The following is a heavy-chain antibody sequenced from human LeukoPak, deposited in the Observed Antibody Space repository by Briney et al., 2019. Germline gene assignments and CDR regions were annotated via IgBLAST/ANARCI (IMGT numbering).Heavy chain of an antibody. V-gene: IGHV1-2*04. CDR2: INPNSGGT. CDR1: GYTFTGYY. J-gene: IGHJ3*02. Sequence: ASVKVSCKASGYTFTGYYMHWVRQAPGQGLEWMGWINPNSGGTNYAQKFQGWVTMTRDTSISTAYMELSRLRSDDTAVYYCARGKYSGYDSAFDIWGQGIMVTVSS. D-gene: IGHD5-12*01. CDR3: ARGKYSGYDSAFDI.